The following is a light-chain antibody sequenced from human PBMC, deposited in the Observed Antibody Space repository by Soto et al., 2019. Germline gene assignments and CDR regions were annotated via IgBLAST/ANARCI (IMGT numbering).Light chain of an antibody. V-gene: IGKV1-5*03. J-gene: IGKJ1*01. CDR3: QQYNSYSWT. Sequence: IEMTQSPSTLSASGGDRVTVTCRASQSISSWLAWYQQKPGKAPKLLIYKASSLESGVPSRFSGSGSGTEFTLTISSLQPDDFATYYCQQYNSYSWTFGQGTKVDIK. CDR2: KAS. CDR1: QSISSW.